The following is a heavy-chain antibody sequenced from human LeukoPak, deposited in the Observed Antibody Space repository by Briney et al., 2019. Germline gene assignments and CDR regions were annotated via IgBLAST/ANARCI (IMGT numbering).Heavy chain of an antibody. D-gene: IGHD3-9*01. CDR2: ISAYNGNT. Sequence: SVKVSCKASGYTFTSYGISWVRQAPGQGLEWMGWISAYNGNTNYAQKLQGRVTMTTDTSTSTAYMELRSLRSDDTAVYYCARDDRYYDILTGYYGGPYYYGMDVWGQGTTVTVSS. V-gene: IGHV1-18*01. CDR3: ARDDRYYDILTGYYGGPYYYGMDV. CDR1: GYTFTSYG. J-gene: IGHJ6*02.